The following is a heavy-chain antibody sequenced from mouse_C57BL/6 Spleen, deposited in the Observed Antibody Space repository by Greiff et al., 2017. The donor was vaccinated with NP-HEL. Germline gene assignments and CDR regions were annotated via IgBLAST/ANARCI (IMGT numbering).Heavy chain of an antibody. CDR1: GYTFTDYN. D-gene: IGHD2-4*01. V-gene: IGHV1-18*01. J-gene: IGHJ3*01. CDR2: INPNNGGT. CDR3: ARDLGLRRGFAY. Sequence: VQLQQSGPELVKPGASVKIPCKASGYTFTDYNMDWVKQSHGKSLEWIGDINPNNGGTIYNQKFKGKATLTVDKSSSTAYMELRSLTSEDTAVYYCARDLGLRRGFAYWGQGTLVTVSA.